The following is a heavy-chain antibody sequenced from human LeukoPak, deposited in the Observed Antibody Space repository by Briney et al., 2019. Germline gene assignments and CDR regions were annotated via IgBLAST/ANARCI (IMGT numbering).Heavy chain of an antibody. CDR1: GYTFTSYY. CDR3: ARVVKSGWSDY. CDR2: INPSGGST. Sequence: ASVNVSCKVSGYTFTSYYMHWVRQAPGQGLEWMGIINPSGGSTSYAQKFHGRATMTRDTSTSTVYMELSSLRSEDTAVYYCARVVKSGWSDYWGQGTLVTVSS. D-gene: IGHD2-15*01. J-gene: IGHJ4*02. V-gene: IGHV1-46*01.